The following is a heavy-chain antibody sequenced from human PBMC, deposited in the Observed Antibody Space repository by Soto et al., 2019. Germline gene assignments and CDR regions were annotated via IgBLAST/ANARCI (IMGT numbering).Heavy chain of an antibody. D-gene: IGHD6-13*01. CDR3: ARSRAAAPPRVGMDV. J-gene: IGHJ6*02. V-gene: IGHV1-69*01. CDR2: IIPFFQTP. CDR1: GGTFSKYA. Sequence: QVQLVQSGAEVKKPGSSVKVSCKASGGTFSKYAISWVRHAPGQGLEWMGGIIPFFQTPNYAQKYQGRVTITADESTTTAYMEMRSLRSEDTAVHYCARSRAAAPPRVGMDVWGQGTTVTVSS.